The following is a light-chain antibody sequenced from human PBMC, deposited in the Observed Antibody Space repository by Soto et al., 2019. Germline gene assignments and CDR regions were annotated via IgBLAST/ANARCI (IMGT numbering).Light chain of an antibody. Sequence: VLTQSPGTQSLSPKERATLYCRASQSVSSSYLAWYQQKPGQAPRLLIYGASSRATGIPDRFSGSGSGTDFTLTISRLEPEDFAVYYCQQYGSSPRTFGQGTKVDIK. CDR3: QQYGSSPRT. CDR2: GAS. J-gene: IGKJ1*01. V-gene: IGKV3-20*01. CDR1: QSVSSSY.